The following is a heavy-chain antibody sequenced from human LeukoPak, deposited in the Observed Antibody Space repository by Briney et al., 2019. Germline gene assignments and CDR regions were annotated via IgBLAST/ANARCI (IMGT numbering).Heavy chain of an antibody. D-gene: IGHD6-13*01. V-gene: IGHV3-9*03. CDR3: AKAGYSSSRYWSWFDP. CDR1: GFTFDDYA. Sequence: PGGSLRLSCAASGFTFDDYAMHWVRQAPGKGLEWVSGISWNSGSIGYADSVKGRFTISRDNAKNSLYLQMNSLRAEDMALYYCAKAGYSSSRYWSWFDPWGQGTLVTVSS. J-gene: IGHJ5*02. CDR2: ISWNSGSI.